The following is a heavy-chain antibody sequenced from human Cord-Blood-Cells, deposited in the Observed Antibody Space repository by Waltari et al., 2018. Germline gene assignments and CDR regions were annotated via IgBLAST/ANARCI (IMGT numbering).Heavy chain of an antibody. V-gene: IGHV4-39*01. J-gene: IGHJ3*02. D-gene: IGHD2-21*02. Sequence: QLQLQESGPGLVKPSETLSLTCTVPGGSISSSSYYWGWIRQPPGKGPEWIGSIYYSGSTYYNPSLKSRVTISVDTSKNQFSLKLSSVTAADTAVYYCARPGVVTANSWAFDIWGQGTMVTVSS. CDR2: IYYSGST. CDR1: GGSISSSSYY. CDR3: ARPGVVTANSWAFDI.